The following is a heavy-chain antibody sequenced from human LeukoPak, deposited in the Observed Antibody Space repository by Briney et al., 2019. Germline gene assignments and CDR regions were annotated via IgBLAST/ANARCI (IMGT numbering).Heavy chain of an antibody. CDR1: GVTLSSFA. V-gene: IGHV3-30-3*01. CDR3: ARRRIVGSTDDAFDI. CDR2: ISYDGSNK. Sequence: GGSLRLSCAASGVTLSSFAMSWARQAPGKGLEWVAVISYDGSNKYYADSVKGRFTISRDNSNNTLYLQMNSLRADDTAIYYCARRRIVGSTDDAFDIWGQGTMVTLSS. D-gene: IGHD1-26*01. J-gene: IGHJ3*02.